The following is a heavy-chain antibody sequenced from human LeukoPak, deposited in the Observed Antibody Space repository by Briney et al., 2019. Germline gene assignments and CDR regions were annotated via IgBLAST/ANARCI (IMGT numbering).Heavy chain of an antibody. V-gene: IGHV1-69*06. CDR2: IIPMFDTA. Sequence: SVKVPCKASGGTFSSYPISWVRQAPGQGLEWMGGIIPMFDTADFAQKFQGRVTITADTSTSTAYMQLSSLRSEDTAVYYCARARSGPYGSGSLDAFDIWGQGTMVTVSS. J-gene: IGHJ3*02. CDR3: ARARSGPYGSGSLDAFDI. CDR1: GGTFSSYP. D-gene: IGHD3-10*01.